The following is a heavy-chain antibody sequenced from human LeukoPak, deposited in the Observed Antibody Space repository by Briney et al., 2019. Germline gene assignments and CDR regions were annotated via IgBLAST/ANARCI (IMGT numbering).Heavy chain of an antibody. CDR1: GGSVTSTDYS. D-gene: IGHD4-17*01. J-gene: IGHJ5*02. Sequence: KPSETLSLTCTVSGGSVTSTDYSWGWVRQLPGKGLEWIVSINHSGNINYNAPLKRRVTICIDTSKNQFFLKLTDVTAADTAVYYCARQTRSTGTPANWFGPRGQGTLGTVSA. CDR2: INHSGNI. CDR3: ARQTRSTGTPANWFGP. V-gene: IGHV4-39*01.